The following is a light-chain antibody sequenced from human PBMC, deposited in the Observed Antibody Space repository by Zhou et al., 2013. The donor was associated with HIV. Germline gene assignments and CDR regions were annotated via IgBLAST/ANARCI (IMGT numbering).Light chain of an antibody. CDR1: QDTSNY. J-gene: IGKJ1*01. CDR3: QHYHNYLWT. CDR2: QTS. Sequence: DIQMTQSPSSLSASVGDRVTITCQASQDTSNYLNWYQQRPGKAPNLLIYQTSTLETGVPSRFSGSGSGTDFTLTISSLQPDDVATYYCQHYHNYLWTFGQGTKVEIK. V-gene: IGKV1-33*01.